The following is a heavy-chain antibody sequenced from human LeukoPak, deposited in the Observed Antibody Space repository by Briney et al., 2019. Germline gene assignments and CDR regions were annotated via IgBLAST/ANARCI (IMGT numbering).Heavy chain of an antibody. CDR2: INHSGST. Sequence: SETLSLTCAVCGGSFSGYYWSWIRQPPGKGLEWIGEINHSGSTNYNPSLKSRVTISVDTSKNQFSLKLSSVTAADTAVYYCARQIKQQPRYYYYYMDVWGKGTTVTISS. D-gene: IGHD6-13*01. CDR3: ARQIKQQPRYYYYYMDV. V-gene: IGHV4-34*01. CDR1: GGSFSGYY. J-gene: IGHJ6*03.